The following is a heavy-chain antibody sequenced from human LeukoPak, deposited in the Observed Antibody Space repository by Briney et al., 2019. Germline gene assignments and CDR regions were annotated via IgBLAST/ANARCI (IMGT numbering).Heavy chain of an antibody. Sequence: GASVKVSCKASGYTFTDYYLHWVRQAPGQGLEWMGWIHSNSGSVNYAQKFQGRVTVTRDTSISTVYMELSSLRSDDTAVYYCSREDYWGQGTLVTVSS. J-gene: IGHJ4*02. CDR2: IHSNSGSV. CDR1: GYTFTDYY. V-gene: IGHV1-2*02. CDR3: SREDY.